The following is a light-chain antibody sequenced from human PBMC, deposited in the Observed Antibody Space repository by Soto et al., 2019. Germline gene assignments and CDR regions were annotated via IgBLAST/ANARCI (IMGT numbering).Light chain of an antibody. Sequence: DIVMTQIPLSLPVTPGEPASISCRSIQSLLHSNGYNYLDWYLQKPGQSPKLLIYLGSNRASGVPDRFSGSGSGTDFTLKISRVQAEDVGVYYCMQPLQSWTFGQGTKLDIK. J-gene: IGKJ1*01. V-gene: IGKV2-28*01. CDR3: MQPLQSWT. CDR2: LGS. CDR1: QSLLHSNGYNY.